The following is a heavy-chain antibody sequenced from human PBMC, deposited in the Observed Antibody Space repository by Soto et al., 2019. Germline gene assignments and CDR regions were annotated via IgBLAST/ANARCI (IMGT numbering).Heavy chain of an antibody. D-gene: IGHD3-10*01. J-gene: IGHJ6*04. CDR3: AGWYYYGSGRGMDV. CDR2: IWYDGSNK. CDR1: GFTFSSYG. V-gene: IGHV3-33*01. Sequence: QVQLVESGGGVVQPGRSLRLSCAASGFTFSSYGMHWVRQAPGKGLEWVAVIWYDGSNKYYADSVKGRFTISRDNSKNTLYLQMNSLRAEDTAVYYCAGWYYYGSGRGMDVWGKGTTVTVSS.